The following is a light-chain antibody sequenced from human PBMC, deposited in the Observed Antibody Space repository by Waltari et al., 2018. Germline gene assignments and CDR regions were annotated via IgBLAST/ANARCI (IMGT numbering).Light chain of an antibody. CDR3: QVWDSISNHVV. V-gene: IGLV3-21*02. CDR1: SVGSKS. Sequence: SYVLTQPPSVSVAPGQTATITCGGKSVGSKSVHWAQQKPGQAPVLVVYDDRDRPSGVPHRCSGSNSGNTATLTISRVEAGDEADYYCQVWDSISNHVVFGGGTRLTVL. J-gene: IGLJ2*01. CDR2: DDR.